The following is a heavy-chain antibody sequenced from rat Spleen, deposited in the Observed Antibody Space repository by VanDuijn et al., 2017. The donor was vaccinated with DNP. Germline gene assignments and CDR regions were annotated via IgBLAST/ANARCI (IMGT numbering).Heavy chain of an antibody. V-gene: IGHV3-3*01. CDR3: ARSYYDGSYYYGN. D-gene: IGHD1-12*02. CDR1: GHSITSSYR. J-gene: IGHJ2*01. CDR2: INNAGST. Sequence: EVQLQESGPGLVKPSQSLSLTCSVTGHSITSSYRWNWIRKFPGNKLEWLGYINNAGSTNYNPSPKSRISITRDTSKNQFFLQVNSVTTEDTATYYCARSYYDGSYYYGNWGRGVMVTVSS.